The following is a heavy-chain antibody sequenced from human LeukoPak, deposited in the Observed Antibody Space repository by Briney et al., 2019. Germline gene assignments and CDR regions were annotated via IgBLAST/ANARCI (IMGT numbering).Heavy chain of an antibody. Sequence: GGSLRLSCAASGFTLSSYWMHWVRQVPGKGLVWVSRIDTDASKTNYADSVKGRFTISRDNAKNSLYLQMNSLRAEDTAVYYCARARIQLWFPSSMDVWGQGTTVTVSS. J-gene: IGHJ6*02. CDR2: IDTDASKT. CDR3: ARARIQLWFPSSMDV. V-gene: IGHV3-74*01. CDR1: GFTLSSYW. D-gene: IGHD5-18*01.